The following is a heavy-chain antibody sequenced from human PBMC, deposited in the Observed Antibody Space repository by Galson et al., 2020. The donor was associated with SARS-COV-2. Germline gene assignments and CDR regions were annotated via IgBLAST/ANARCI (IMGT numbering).Heavy chain of an antibody. Sequence: GESLKTSCAASGFTFSTYWMSWVRKPPGRGREGVANIKQDGSDRYYVDSVKGRFTIPTDNAKNSVHLQMNSLRAEDTAVYFCARDQDGYNDFWGQGTLVTVSS. CDR3: ARDQDGYNDF. V-gene: IGHV3-7*01. J-gene: IGHJ4*02. D-gene: IGHD5-12*01. CDR1: GFTFSTYW. CDR2: IKQDGSDR.